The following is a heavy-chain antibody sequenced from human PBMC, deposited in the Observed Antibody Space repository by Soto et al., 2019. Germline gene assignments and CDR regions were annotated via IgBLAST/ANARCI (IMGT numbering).Heavy chain of an antibody. CDR2: HPYLGTA. Sequence: QVQLVQSGAEVKKPGSSVKVSCKASGGTFSSYAISWVRQAPGQGLVDGRDHPYLGTANYAQKFQGRVTITADKSTSTAYMELSSLRSEDTAVYYCARDCSSTSCYGYWSQGTLVTVSS. D-gene: IGHD2-2*01. CDR1: GGTFSSYA. J-gene: IGHJ4*02. CDR3: ARDCSSTSCYGY. V-gene: IGHV1-69*06.